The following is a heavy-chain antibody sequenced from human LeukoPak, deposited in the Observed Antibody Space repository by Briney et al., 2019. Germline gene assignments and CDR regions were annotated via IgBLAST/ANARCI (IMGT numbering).Heavy chain of an antibody. CDR1: GFTFSSSG. J-gene: IGHJ4*02. V-gene: IGHV3-30*02. Sequence: GGSLRLSCAASGFTFSSSGMHWVRQAPDKGLEWVAFIRYEGTSKYYADSVKGRFTISRDNSKNTLYLQMNSLRAEDTAVYYCAGLQTSFDYWGQGTLVTVSS. CDR2: IRYEGTSK. CDR3: AGLQTSFDY.